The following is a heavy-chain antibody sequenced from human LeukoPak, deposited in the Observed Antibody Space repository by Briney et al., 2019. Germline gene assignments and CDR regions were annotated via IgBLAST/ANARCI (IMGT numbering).Heavy chain of an antibody. CDR1: EFTFSSFG. Sequence: GGTLRLSCAASEFTFSSFGMSWVRQAPVKGLEWVSLISASGGTTYYADSVKGRFTISRDNSKNTLYLQMNSLRAEDTAVYFCAKGRTAYSSGWYLFDYWGQGTLVTVSS. CDR2: ISASGGTT. D-gene: IGHD6-19*01. CDR3: AKGRTAYSSGWYLFDY. V-gene: IGHV3-23*01. J-gene: IGHJ4*02.